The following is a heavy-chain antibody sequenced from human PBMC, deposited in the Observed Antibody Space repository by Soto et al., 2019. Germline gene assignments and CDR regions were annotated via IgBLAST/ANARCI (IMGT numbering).Heavy chain of an antibody. CDR3: ARGVEYSSGWYLPYYFDY. V-gene: IGHV4-59*01. D-gene: IGHD6-19*01. CDR2: IYYSGST. Sequence: PSETLSLTCTVSGGSISSYYWSWIRQPPGKGLEWIGYIYYSGSTNYNPSLKSRVTISVDTSKNQFSLKLSSVTAADTAVYYCARGVEYSSGWYLPYYFDYWGQGTLVTVSS. J-gene: IGHJ4*02. CDR1: GGSISSYY.